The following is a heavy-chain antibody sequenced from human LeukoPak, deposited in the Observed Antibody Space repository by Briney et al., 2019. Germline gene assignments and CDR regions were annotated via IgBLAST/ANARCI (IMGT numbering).Heavy chain of an antibody. D-gene: IGHD4-11*01. CDR1: GYTFTSYG. CDR3: ARSDYSKVQGYYYYYYMDV. Sequence: GASVKVSCKASGYTFTSYGISWVRQAPGQGLEWMGWISVYNGNTNYAQKFQGRVTMTTDTSTSTAYMELRSLRSDDTAVYYCARSDYSKVQGYYYYYYMDVWGKGTTVTVSS. CDR2: ISVYNGNT. J-gene: IGHJ6*03. V-gene: IGHV1-18*01.